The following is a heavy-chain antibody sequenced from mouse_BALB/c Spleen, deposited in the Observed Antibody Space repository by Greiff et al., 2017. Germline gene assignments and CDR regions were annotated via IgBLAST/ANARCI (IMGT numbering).Heavy chain of an antibody. CDR3: ASSYDYAMDY. V-gene: IGHV2-9*02. CDR2: IWAGGST. Sequence: QVQLKESGPGLVAPSQSLSITCTVSGFSLTSYGVHWVRQPPGKGLEWLGVIWAGGSTNYNSALMSRLSISKDNSKSQVFLKMNSLQTDDTAMYYCASSYDYAMDYWGQGTSVTVSS. D-gene: IGHD1-1*01. CDR1: GFSLTSYG. J-gene: IGHJ4*01.